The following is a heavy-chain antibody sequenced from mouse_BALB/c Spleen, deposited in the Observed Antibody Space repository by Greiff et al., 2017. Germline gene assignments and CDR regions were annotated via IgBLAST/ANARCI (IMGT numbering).Heavy chain of an antibody. Sequence: VQLQQSGTVLARPGASVKMSCKASGYSFTSYWMHWVKQRPGQGLEWIGAIYPGNSDTSYNQKFKGKAKLTAVTSASTAYMELSSLTNEDSAVYYCTRDYGNSYAMDYWGQGTSGTVSS. CDR2: IYPGNSDT. V-gene: IGHV1-5*01. D-gene: IGHD2-1*01. CDR1: GYSFTSYW. CDR3: TRDYGNSYAMDY. J-gene: IGHJ4*01.